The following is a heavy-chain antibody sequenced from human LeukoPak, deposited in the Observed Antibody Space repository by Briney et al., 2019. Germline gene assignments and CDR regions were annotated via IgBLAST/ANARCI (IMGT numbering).Heavy chain of an antibody. CDR1: GGSISSHY. CDR3: VMFDY. CDR2: IYYSGST. Sequence: PSETLSLTCTVSGGSISSHYWSWIRQPPGKGLEWIGYIYYSGSTNYNPSLKSRVTISVDTSKNQFPLKLSSVTAAARFNGSGVMFDYWGQGTLVTVSS. V-gene: IGHV4-59*11. J-gene: IGHJ4*02. D-gene: IGHD3-16*01.